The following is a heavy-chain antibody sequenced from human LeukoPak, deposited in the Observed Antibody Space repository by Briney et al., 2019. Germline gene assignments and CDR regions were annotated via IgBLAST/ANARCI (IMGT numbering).Heavy chain of an antibody. J-gene: IGHJ5*02. CDR1: GGSISSDNYQ. CDR2: INYSGST. Sequence: PSETLSLTCTVSGGSISSDNYQWSWIRQPPGKGLEWIGYINYSGSTYYNPSLKSRVTISVDTSKNHFSLKLSSVTAADTAVYYCARYGSGSTSSDPWGQGTLVSVT. D-gene: IGHD3-10*01. CDR3: ARYGSGSTSSDP. V-gene: IGHV4-30-4*01.